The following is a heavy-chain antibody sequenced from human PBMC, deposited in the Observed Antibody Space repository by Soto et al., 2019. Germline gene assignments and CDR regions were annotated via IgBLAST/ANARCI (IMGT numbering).Heavy chain of an antibody. CDR3: ARDRFASSWSYFDY. V-gene: IGHV3-30-3*01. CDR1: GFTFSNYA. D-gene: IGHD6-13*01. Sequence: QVQLVESGGGVVQPGRSLRLSCAASGFTFSNYALHWVRQAPGKGLEWGSVISDDGSNKYYADSVKGRFTISRDNSKNTLYLQMNSLRAEDTAVYYCARDRFASSWSYFDYWGQGTPVTVSS. J-gene: IGHJ4*02. CDR2: ISDDGSNK.